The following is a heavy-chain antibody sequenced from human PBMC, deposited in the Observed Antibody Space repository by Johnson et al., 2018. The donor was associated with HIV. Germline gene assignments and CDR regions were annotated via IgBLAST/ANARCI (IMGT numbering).Heavy chain of an antibody. J-gene: IGHJ3*02. CDR2: IGTAGDT. D-gene: IGHD3-22*01. CDR3: TTEDSSGYNSLGAFDI. Sequence: VQLVESGGGLVQRGGSLRFSCAASGFTFSSYDMHWVRQATGKGLEWVSGIGTAGDTYYPGSVKGRFTISRENAKNSLHLQMNSLRAEDTAVYYCTTEDSSGYNSLGAFDIWGPGTMVTVSS. CDR1: GFTFSSYD. V-gene: IGHV3-13*01.